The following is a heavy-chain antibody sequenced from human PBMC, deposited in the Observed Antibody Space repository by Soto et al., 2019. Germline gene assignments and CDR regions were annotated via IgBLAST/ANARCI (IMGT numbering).Heavy chain of an antibody. CDR2: MNPNSGNT. Sequence: ASVKVSCKASGYTFTSYDINWVRQATGQGLEWMGWMNPNSGNTGYAQKFQGRVTMTRDTSISTAYMELSRLRSEDTAVYYCASAHHCGSWTRWTRYYFDYWGQGTLVTVSS. V-gene: IGHV1-8*01. J-gene: IGHJ4*02. CDR3: ASAHHCGSWTRWTRYYFDY. D-gene: IGHD6-13*01. CDR1: GYTFTSYD.